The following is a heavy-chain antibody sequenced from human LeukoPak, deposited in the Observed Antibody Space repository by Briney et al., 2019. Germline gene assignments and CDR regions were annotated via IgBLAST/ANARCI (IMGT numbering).Heavy chain of an antibody. Sequence: SETLSLTCAVYGGSFSGYYWSWIRQPPGKGLEWIGEINHSGSTNYNPSLKSRVTISVDTSKNQFSLRLSSVTAADTALYYCVREGPIRFLEQIDYWGQGTLVTVSS. J-gene: IGHJ4*02. D-gene: IGHD3-3*01. CDR3: VREGPIRFLEQIDY. CDR1: GGSFSGYY. V-gene: IGHV4-34*01. CDR2: INHSGST.